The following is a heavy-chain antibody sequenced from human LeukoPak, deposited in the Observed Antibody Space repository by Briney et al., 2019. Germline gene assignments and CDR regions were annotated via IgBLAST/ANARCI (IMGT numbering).Heavy chain of an antibody. CDR1: GGSFSGYY. J-gene: IGHJ5*02. Sequence: KPSGTLSLTCAVYGGSFSGYYWSWIRQPPGKGLEWIGEINHSGSTNYNPSLKSRVTISVDTSKNQFSLKLSSVTAADTAVYYCARRRYSGSWGQGTLVTVSS. D-gene: IGHD5-12*01. V-gene: IGHV4-34*01. CDR3: ARRRYSGS. CDR2: INHSGST.